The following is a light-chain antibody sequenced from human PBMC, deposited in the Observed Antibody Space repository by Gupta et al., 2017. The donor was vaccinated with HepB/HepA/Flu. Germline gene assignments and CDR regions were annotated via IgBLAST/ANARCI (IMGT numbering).Light chain of an antibody. V-gene: IGKV3-11*01. J-gene: IGKJ4*02. CDR3: QQSRKWRQT. CDR2: DAS. CDR1: QSVSSY. Sequence: FLPPSPATLSLSPGERATLSCRPSQSVSSYLAWYQQKPGQAPRLLIYDASNRATGIPARFSGSGSGTXFTLTIXRLEPEDFAMYYCQQSRKWRQTFGXGTKVEIK.